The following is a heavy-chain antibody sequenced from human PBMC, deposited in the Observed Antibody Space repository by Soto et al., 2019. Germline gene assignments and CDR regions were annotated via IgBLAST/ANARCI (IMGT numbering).Heavy chain of an antibody. J-gene: IGHJ5*02. V-gene: IGHV1-18*01. CDR1: VYTFSNYG. CDR3: ARVVPGAEAWFGT. CDR2: ISLYSDGT. D-gene: IGHD2-2*01. Sequence: XSVKVSCKTSVYTFSNYGITWVRQAPGQPLEWLGWISLYSDGTNYAQKFQGRVSMTTDTSTTTAYMELRSLRSDYTAVYYCARVVPGAEAWFGTWGQGTLVTVS.